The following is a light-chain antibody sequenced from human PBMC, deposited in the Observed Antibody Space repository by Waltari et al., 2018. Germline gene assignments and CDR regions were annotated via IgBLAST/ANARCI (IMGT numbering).Light chain of an antibody. Sequence: QLVLTQSPSASASLGASVKLTCTLSSGHTTNIIAWLQQKPEKGPRYLMKVNSDGSHNKGVGIPDRFSGSSSGAERYLTLSSLQSEDEADYYCQTGGHGTWVFGGGTRLTVL. CDR3: QTGGHGTWV. CDR1: SGHTTNI. J-gene: IGLJ3*02. CDR2: VNSDGSH. V-gene: IGLV4-69*01.